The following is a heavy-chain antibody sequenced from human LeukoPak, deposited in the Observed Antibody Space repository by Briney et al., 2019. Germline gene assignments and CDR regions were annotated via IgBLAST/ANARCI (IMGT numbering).Heavy chain of an antibody. CDR3: ARRYCGGDCHSPYFDY. J-gene: IGHJ4*02. V-gene: IGHV3-7*01. CDR1: GFTLSSYW. D-gene: IGHD2-21*02. CDR2: IKQDGSER. Sequence: PGGSLRLSCAASGFTLSSYWMSWVRQAPGKGLEWVANIKQDGSERYCVDSVKGRFTISRDNAKNSLYPQMNSLRAEDTAVYYRARRYCGGDCHSPYFDYWGQGTLVTVSS.